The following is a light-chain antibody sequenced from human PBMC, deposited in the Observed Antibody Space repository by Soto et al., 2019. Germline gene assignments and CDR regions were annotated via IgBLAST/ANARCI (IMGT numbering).Light chain of an antibody. Sequence: DIVLTQSPDSLAVSLGERATINCKSSQSVLFSSNNKNYLAWYQQKPGQPPNLLIYWASTRESGVPDRFSGSGSGTDFTLTISSLQAEDVAVYYCQQYSSTPPTFGQGTKLEIK. V-gene: IGKV4-1*01. J-gene: IGKJ1*01. CDR3: QQYSSTPPT. CDR2: WAS. CDR1: QSVLFSSNNKNY.